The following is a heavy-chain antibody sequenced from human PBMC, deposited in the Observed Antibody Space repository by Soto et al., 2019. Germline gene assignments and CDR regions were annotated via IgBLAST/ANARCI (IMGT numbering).Heavy chain of an antibody. J-gene: IGHJ4*02. CDR3: ARDRPHYGSGSYTVESLDY. V-gene: IGHV4-31*03. CDR1: GGSISSGGYY. Sequence: QVQLQESGPGLVKPSQTLSLTCTVSGGSISSGGYYWSWIRQHPGKGLEWIGYIYYSGSTYYNPSLKSRVTISVDASKHQFSLKLSSVTAADTAVYYCARDRPHYGSGSYTVESLDYWGQGTLVTVSS. CDR2: IYYSGST. D-gene: IGHD3-10*01.